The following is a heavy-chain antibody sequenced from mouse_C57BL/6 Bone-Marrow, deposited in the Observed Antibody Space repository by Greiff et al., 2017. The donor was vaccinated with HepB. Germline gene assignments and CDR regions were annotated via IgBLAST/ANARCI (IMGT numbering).Heavy chain of an antibody. Sequence: EVKLVESGGGLVKPGGSLKLSCAASGFTFSSYAMSWVRQTPEKRLEWVATISDGGSYTYYPDNVKGRFTISRDNAKNNLYLQMSHLKSEDTAMYYCARELTGKGTWFAYWGQGTLVTVSA. CDR2: ISDGGSYT. V-gene: IGHV5-4*01. J-gene: IGHJ3*01. CDR1: GFTFSSYA. CDR3: ARELTGKGTWFAY. D-gene: IGHD4-1*01.